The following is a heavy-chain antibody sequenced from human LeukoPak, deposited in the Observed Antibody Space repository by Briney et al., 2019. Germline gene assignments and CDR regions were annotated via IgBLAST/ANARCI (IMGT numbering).Heavy chain of an antibody. D-gene: IGHD5-18*01. CDR2: IYYSGST. J-gene: IGHJ4*02. V-gene: IGHV4-59*01. CDR1: GGSISSYY. CDR3: ARDGYSYGFFDY. Sequence: PSGTLSLTCTVSGGSISSYYWSWIRQPPGKGLEWIGYIYYSGSTNYNPSLKSRATISVDTSKNQFSLKLSSVTAADTAVYYCARDGYSYGFFDYWGQGTLVTVSS.